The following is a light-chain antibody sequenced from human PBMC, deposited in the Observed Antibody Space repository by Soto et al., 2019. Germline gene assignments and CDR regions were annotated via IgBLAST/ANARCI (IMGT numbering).Light chain of an antibody. CDR3: QQRWRVLSNT. CDR2: ETS. J-gene: IGKJ5*01. V-gene: IGKV3-11*01. CDR1: ESVSSY. Sequence: EMVLTQSPATLSLSPGERATLSCRASESVSSYLAWYQQKPGLPPRLLIYETSNRVIGIPARFSGSGSGTDFTLTISSLEPEDSGVYYCQQRWRVLSNTFGQGTRLEIK.